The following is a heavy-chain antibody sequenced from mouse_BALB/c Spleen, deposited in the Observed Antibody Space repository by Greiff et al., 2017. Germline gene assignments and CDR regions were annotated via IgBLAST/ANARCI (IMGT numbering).Heavy chain of an antibody. CDR3: ARRYGLDY. CDR1: GYAFTNYL. V-gene: IGHV1-54*01. D-gene: IGHD1-2*01. J-gene: IGHJ2*01. Sequence: VQLQQSGAELVRPGTSVKVSCKASGYAFTNYLIEWVKQRPGQGLEWIGVINPGSGGTNYNEKFKGKATLTADKSSSTAYMQLSSLTSDDSAVYFCARRYGLDYWGQGTTLTVSS. CDR2: INPGSGGT.